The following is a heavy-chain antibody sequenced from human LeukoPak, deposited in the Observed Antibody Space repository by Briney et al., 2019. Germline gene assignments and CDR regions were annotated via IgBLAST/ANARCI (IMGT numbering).Heavy chain of an antibody. Sequence: GGSLRLSCAASGFTFSSYWMHWVRQAPGKGLQWVGVIWYDGSNSYYADSVKGRFTISRDNSKNTLYLQMNSLRAEDTAVYYCARDMDSSSHYFDYWGQGALVTVSS. J-gene: IGHJ4*02. CDR1: GFTFSSYW. CDR3: ARDMDSSSHYFDY. CDR2: IWYDGSNS. D-gene: IGHD6-6*01. V-gene: IGHV3-33*08.